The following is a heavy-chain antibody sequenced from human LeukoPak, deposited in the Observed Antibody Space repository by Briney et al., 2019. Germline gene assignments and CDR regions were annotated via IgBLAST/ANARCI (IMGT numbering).Heavy chain of an antibody. Sequence: ASVKVSCKASGYTFTSYGISWVRQAPGQGLEWMGWISAYNGNTNYAQKLQGRVTMTTDTSTSTAYMELRSLRSDDTAVYYCARALRLGGHSGYVVSNWGQGTLVTVSS. J-gene: IGHJ4*02. D-gene: IGHD5-12*01. CDR3: ARALRLGGHSGYVVSN. CDR1: GYTFTSYG. V-gene: IGHV1-18*01. CDR2: ISAYNGNT.